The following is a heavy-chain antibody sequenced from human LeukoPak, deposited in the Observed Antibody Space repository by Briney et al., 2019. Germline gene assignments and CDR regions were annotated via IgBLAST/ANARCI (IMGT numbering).Heavy chain of an antibody. Sequence: PGGSLRLSCAASGFNFSSYSMNWVRQAPGKGLEWVSSISSSRSYIYYADSVKGRFTISRDNAKNSLYLQMNSLRAEDTAVYYCARTNYGFWSGDVYWGQGTLVTVSS. CDR1: GFNFSSYS. CDR2: ISSSRSYI. V-gene: IGHV3-21*01. D-gene: IGHD3-3*01. J-gene: IGHJ4*02. CDR3: ARTNYGFWSGDVY.